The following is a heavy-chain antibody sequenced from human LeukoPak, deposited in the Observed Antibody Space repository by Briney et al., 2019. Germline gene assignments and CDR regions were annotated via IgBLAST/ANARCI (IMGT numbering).Heavy chain of an antibody. D-gene: IGHD3-3*02. V-gene: IGHV3-21*01. CDR3: ARGNPTLGDYGVHFWDY. Sequence: GGSLRLSCAASGFTFSSYTMNWVRQAPGKGLEWVSSISSSSSYIYYADSVKGRFTISRDNAKNSLYLQMNSLRAEDTAVYYCARGNPTLGDYGVHFWDYWGQGTLVTVSS. CDR2: ISSSSSYI. J-gene: IGHJ4*02. CDR1: GFTFSSYT.